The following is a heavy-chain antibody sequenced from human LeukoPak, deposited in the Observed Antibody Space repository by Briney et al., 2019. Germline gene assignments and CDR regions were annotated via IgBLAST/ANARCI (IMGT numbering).Heavy chain of an antibody. CDR3: ARGLYCSGGSCYFGY. CDR1: GFTFSSYA. J-gene: IGHJ4*02. Sequence: GSLRLSCAASGFTFSSYAMSWVRQAPGKGLEWIGEINHSGSTNYNPSLKSRVTISVDTSKNQFSLKLSSVTAADTAVYYCARGLYCSGGSCYFGYWGQGTLVTVSS. CDR2: INHSGST. V-gene: IGHV4-34*01. D-gene: IGHD2-15*01.